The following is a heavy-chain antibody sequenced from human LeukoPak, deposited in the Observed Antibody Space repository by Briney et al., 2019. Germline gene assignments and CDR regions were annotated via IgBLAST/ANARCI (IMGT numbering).Heavy chain of an antibody. CDR3: ARAPHAPGAYDSSGYAVDY. Sequence: PSETLSLTCAVYGGSFSGYYWSWIRQPPGKGLEWIGEINHSGSTNYNPSLKSRVTISVDTSKNQFSLKLSSVTAADTAVYYCARAPHAPGAYDSSGYAVDYWGQGTLVTVSS. CDR2: INHSGST. J-gene: IGHJ4*02. D-gene: IGHD3-22*01. CDR1: GGSFSGYY. V-gene: IGHV4-34*01.